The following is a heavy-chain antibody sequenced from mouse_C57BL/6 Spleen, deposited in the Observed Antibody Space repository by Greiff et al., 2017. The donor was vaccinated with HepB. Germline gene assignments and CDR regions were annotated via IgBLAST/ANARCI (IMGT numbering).Heavy chain of an antibody. Sequence: VQLQQPGAELVKPGASVKLSCKASGYTFTSYWMQWVKQRPGQGLEWIGEIDPSDSYTNYNQKLKGKATLTVDTSSSTAYMQLSSLTSEDSAVYYCARRTAQATGAMDYWGQGTSVTVSS. CDR3: ARRTAQATGAMDY. V-gene: IGHV1-50*01. CDR2: IDPSDSYT. D-gene: IGHD3-2*02. J-gene: IGHJ4*01. CDR1: GYTFTSYW.